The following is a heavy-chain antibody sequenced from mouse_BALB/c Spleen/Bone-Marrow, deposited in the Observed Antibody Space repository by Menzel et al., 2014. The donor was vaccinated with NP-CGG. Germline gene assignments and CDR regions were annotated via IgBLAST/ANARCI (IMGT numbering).Heavy chain of an antibody. CDR2: ISSGGST. J-gene: IGHJ2*01. D-gene: IGHD1-2*01. V-gene: IGHV5-6-5*01. CDR1: GFTFSNYA. CDR3: ARRGPLLRDFDY. Sequence: EAQGVESGGGLVKPGGSLKLSCAASGFTFSNYAMSWVRQTQEKRLEWVASISSGGSTYYPDSVKGRFTISRDNARNILYLQMSSLRSEDTAMYYCARRGPLLRDFDYWGQGTTLTVSS.